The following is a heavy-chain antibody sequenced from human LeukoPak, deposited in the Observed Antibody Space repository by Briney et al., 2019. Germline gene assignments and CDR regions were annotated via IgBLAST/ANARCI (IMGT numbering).Heavy chain of an antibody. J-gene: IGHJ5*02. Sequence: SETLSLTCAVYGGSFSGYYWSWIRQPPGKGLEWIGEINHSGSTNYNPSLKSRVTISVDTSKNQFSLKLSSVTAADTAVYYCATRGRYGGFDPCGQGTLVTVSS. D-gene: IGHD5-18*01. CDR2: INHSGST. CDR1: GGSFSGYY. CDR3: ATRGRYGGFDP. V-gene: IGHV4-34*01.